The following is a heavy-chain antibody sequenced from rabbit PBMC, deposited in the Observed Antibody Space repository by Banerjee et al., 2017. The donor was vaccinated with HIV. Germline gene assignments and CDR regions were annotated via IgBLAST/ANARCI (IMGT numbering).Heavy chain of an antibody. CDR3: ARSYFDYLNL. J-gene: IGHJ4*01. CDR1: GFSFSGYYY. D-gene: IGHD8-1*01. CDR2: IDAGSGDGST. V-gene: IGHV1S40*01. Sequence: QSLEESRGDLVKPGASLTLTCRASGFSFSGYYYMCWVRQAPGKGPEWIACIDAGSGDGSTYYASWAKGRFTISKTSSTTVTLQMTSLTAADTATYFCARSYFDYLNLWGPGTLVTVS.